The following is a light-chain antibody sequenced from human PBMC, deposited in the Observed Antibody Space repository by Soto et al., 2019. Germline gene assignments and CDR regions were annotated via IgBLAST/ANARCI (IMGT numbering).Light chain of an antibody. CDR1: TGAVTSGHY. J-gene: IGLJ3*02. CDR2: DTS. V-gene: IGLV7-46*01. CDR3: LLSWSGVSNWV. Sequence: QTVVTQEPSLTVSPGGTVTLTCGSSTGAVTSGHYPYWYQQRPGQAPRTLIYDTSNKHSWTPARFSGSLLGGKAALTLSGAQREDEAECYCLLSWSGVSNWVVGGGTKLTV.